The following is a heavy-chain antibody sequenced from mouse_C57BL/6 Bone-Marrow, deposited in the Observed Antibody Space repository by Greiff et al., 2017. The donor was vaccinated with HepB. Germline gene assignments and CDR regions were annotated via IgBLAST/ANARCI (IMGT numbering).Heavy chain of an antibody. CDR1: GYTFTSYW. V-gene: IGHV1-69*01. CDR2: IDPSDSYT. D-gene: IGHD1-1*01. CDR3: AREYYGSFDY. Sequence: QVQLKQPGAELVMPGASVKLSCKASGYTFTSYWMHWVKQRPGQGLEWIGEIDPSDSYTNYNQKFKGKSTLTVDKSSSTAYMQLSSLTSEDSAVYYCAREYYGSFDYWGQGTTLTVSS. J-gene: IGHJ2*01.